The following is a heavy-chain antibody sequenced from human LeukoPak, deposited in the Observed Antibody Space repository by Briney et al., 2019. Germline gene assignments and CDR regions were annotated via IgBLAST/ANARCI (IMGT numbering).Heavy chain of an antibody. V-gene: IGHV3-23*01. D-gene: IGHD3-10*01. CDR3: AARKVRGVWFYLDY. CDR1: GLTVSAYA. J-gene: IGHJ4*02. Sequence: SGGSLRLSCAASGLTVSAYAMAWVRQAPGKGLEWVSTIYDDNTYYADSVKGRFAISTDNSKNTLYLQMNSLRVEDTAVYFCAARKVRGVWFYLDYWGQGTLVTVSS. CDR2: IYDDNT.